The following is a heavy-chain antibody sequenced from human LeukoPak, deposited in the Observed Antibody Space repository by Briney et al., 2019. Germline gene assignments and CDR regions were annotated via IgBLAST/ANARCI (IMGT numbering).Heavy chain of an antibody. Sequence: GGSQILSCAASGFTFNTYSMNWARQAPGKGLEWVSTISDSGGGTYYADSVKGRFTISRDNSKNTLYLQMNSLRADDTAVYYCDGADFWGQGTLVTVSS. V-gene: IGHV3-23*01. CDR2: ISDSGGGT. J-gene: IGHJ4*02. CDR1: GFTFNTYS. CDR3: DGADF.